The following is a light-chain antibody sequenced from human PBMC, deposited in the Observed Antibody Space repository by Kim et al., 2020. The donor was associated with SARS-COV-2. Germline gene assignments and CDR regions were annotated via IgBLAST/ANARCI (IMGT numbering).Light chain of an antibody. CDR1: QNVARIY. CDR3: HQCSFSPLT. V-gene: IGKV3-20*01. CDR2: EAS. Sequence: SPGERATLSCRASQNVARIYLAWYQQKPGQPPRLLIYEASTRATGIPDRFSGSGSGTDFTLTINKLEPEDFAVYYCHQCSFSPLTFGGGTRVDIK. J-gene: IGKJ4*01.